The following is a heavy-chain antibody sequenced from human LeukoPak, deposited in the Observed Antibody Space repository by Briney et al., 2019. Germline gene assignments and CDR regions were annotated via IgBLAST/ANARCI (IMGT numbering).Heavy chain of an antibody. CDR1: GFTFSSFW. V-gene: IGHV3-74*03. Sequence: GGSLRLSCAASGFTFSSFWMHWVRQAPGKGLVWVSRVSDDGSTTTYADSVRGRFTISRDSSKNTLYLQMNSLRAEDTAVYYCAKFYDILTGYFDYWGQGTLVTVSS. CDR2: VSDDGSTT. D-gene: IGHD3-9*01. J-gene: IGHJ4*02. CDR3: AKFYDILTGYFDY.